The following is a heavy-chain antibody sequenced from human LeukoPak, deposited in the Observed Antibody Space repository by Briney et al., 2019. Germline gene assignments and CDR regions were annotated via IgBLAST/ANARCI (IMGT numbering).Heavy chain of an antibody. J-gene: IGHJ3*02. CDR1: GVSISSYY. CDR2: IYYTGDT. D-gene: IGHD2-8*01. Sequence: SETLSLTCSLSGVSISSYYWSWIRLPAGKALEWIGNIYYTGDTNYNPSLQSRVTMSVDAPRGQFSLNLGSVTAADTAVYYCARGFQWHPKPNAFDIWGHGTMVTVSS. V-gene: IGHV4-59*01. CDR3: ARGFQWHPKPNAFDI.